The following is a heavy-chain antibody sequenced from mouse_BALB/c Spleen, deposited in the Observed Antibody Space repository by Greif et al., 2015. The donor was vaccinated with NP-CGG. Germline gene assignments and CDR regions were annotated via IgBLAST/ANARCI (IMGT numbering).Heavy chain of an antibody. CDR1: GDSITSGY. V-gene: IGHV3-8*02. J-gene: IGHJ4*01. CDR2: ISYSGST. D-gene: IGHD1-2*01. Sequence: EVKLMESGPSLVKPSQTLSLTCSVTGDSITSGYWNWIRKFPGNKLEYMGYISYSGSTYYNPSLKSRISITRDTSKNQYYLQLNSVTTEDTATYYCARFITTATYAMDYWGQGTSVTVSS. CDR3: ARFITTATYAMDY.